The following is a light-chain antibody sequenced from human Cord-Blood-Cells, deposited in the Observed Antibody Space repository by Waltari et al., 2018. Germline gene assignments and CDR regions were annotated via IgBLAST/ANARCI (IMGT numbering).Light chain of an antibody. CDR3: SSYAGSNNLV. CDR1: SSDVGCYNN. V-gene: IGLV2-8*01. Sequence: QSALTQPPPASGSPGPSVPIPCTGTSSDVGCYNNVTWYQPHPGKAPKLIIYEVSKRPSGVPDRFSGSKSGNTASLTVSGLQAEDEADYYCSSYAGSNNLVFGGGTKLTVL. J-gene: IGLJ2*01. CDR2: EVS.